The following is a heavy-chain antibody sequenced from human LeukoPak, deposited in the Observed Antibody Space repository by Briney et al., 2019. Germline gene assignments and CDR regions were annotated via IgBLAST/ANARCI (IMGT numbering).Heavy chain of an antibody. J-gene: IGHJ4*02. CDR2: INPDTGDK. D-gene: IGHD2-21*02. CDR1: EYTFTNYH. CDR3: ARTTSMTASGYDY. V-gene: IGHV1-8*03. Sequence: ASVKVSCKASEYTFTNYHINWVRQASGQGLEWMTWINPDTGDKGYARKFQDRVTITTDTSISTAYMELSSLSSEDTAVYFCARTTSMTASGYDYWGQGTLVTVSS.